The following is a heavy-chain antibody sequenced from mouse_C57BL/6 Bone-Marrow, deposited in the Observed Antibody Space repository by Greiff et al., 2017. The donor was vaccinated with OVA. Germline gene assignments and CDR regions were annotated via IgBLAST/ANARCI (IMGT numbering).Heavy chain of an antibody. J-gene: IGHJ3*01. V-gene: IGHV1-69*01. CDR2: IDPSDSYT. CDR1: GYTFTSYW. CDR3: ARGDGVTTVVEAY. D-gene: IGHD1-1*01. Sequence: VQLQQPGAELVMPGASVKLSCKASGYTFTSYWMHWVKQRPGQGLEWIGEIDPSDSYTNYNQKFKGKSTLTVDKSSSTAYMQLSSLTSEDSAVDYCARGDGVTTVVEAYWGQGTLVTVSA.